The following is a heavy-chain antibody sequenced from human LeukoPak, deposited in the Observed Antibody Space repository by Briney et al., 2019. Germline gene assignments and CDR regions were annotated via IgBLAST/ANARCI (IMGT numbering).Heavy chain of an antibody. D-gene: IGHD2-2*01. J-gene: IGHJ4*02. CDR2: IWYDGSNK. CDR1: GFTFSSYG. V-gene: IGHV3-33*01. Sequence: GGSLRLSCAASGFTFSSYGMHWVRQAPGKGLEWVAVIWYDGSNKYYADSVKGRFTISRDNSKNTLYLQMNSLRAEDTAVYYCARGPEVPAAMRRFDYWGQGTLVTVSS. CDR3: ARGPEVPAAMRRFDY.